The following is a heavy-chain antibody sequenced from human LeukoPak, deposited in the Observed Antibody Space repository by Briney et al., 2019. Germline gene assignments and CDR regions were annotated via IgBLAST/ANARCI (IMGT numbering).Heavy chain of an antibody. CDR3: ARGPTTENFDP. D-gene: IGHD4-17*01. V-gene: IGHV4-61*02. J-gene: IGHJ5*02. Sequence: SETLSLTCTVSGGSISSGSYYWSWIRQPAGKGLEWIGRIYTSGSTNYNPSLKSRVTISVDTSKNQFSLKLSSVTAADTAVYYCARGPTTENFDPWGQGTLVTVSS. CDR2: IYTSGST. CDR1: GGSISSGSYY.